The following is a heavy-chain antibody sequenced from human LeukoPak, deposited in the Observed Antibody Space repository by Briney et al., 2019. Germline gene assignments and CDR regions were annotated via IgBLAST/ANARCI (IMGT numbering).Heavy chain of an antibody. J-gene: IGHJ5*02. D-gene: IGHD3-22*01. CDR1: GFTFTTYA. V-gene: IGHV3-23*01. Sequence: GGSLRLSCAASGFTFTTYAMSWVRQAPGKGLEWVSSISDSGGDTYYADSVKGRFTISRDNSKNTVYLQMSSLRAEDTAVYYCARGTYYYDSSDYYSWFDPWGQGTLVTVSS. CDR3: ARGTYYYDSSDYYSWFDP. CDR2: ISDSGGDT.